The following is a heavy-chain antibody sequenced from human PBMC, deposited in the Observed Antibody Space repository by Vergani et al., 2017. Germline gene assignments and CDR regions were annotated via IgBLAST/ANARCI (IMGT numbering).Heavy chain of an antibody. CDR1: GGSISSGDYY. V-gene: IGHV4-30-4*01. CDR3: ARRAERWETLLRDDFDV. D-gene: IGHD1-26*01. J-gene: IGHJ3*01. CDR2: INHSGTI. Sequence: QVQLQESGPGLVKSSQTLSLTCTVSGGSISSGDYYWSWIRLAPGKGLEWIGEINHSGTINYNPTLKSPFNVSIDTSRDHFSLQLRSVSAADTAVYFCARRAERWETLLRDDFDVWGQGTFVTVSP.